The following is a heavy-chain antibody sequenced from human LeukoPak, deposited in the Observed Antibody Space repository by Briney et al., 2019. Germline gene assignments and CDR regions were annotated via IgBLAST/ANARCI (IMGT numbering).Heavy chain of an antibody. Sequence: GGSLRLSCAASGITVSSKYMSWVRQAPGKGLEWVSVINSGGSTYYADSVKGRFTISRDNSRNTLYLQMDSLRAEDTAVYYCATTQPRSRILDSWGQGTLVTVS. CDR1: GITVSSKY. CDR2: INSGGST. J-gene: IGHJ4*02. D-gene: IGHD1-26*01. CDR3: ATTQPRSRILDS. V-gene: IGHV3-53*01.